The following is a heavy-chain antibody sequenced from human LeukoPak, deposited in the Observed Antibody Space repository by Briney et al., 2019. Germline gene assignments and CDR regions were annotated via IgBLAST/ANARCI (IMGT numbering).Heavy chain of an antibody. CDR2: INPNSGGT. V-gene: IGHV1-2*02. CDR3: ARDAATPDYGDHLGLFDY. Sequence: AASVNVSCKASGYTFTGYYMHWVRQAPGQGLEGMGWINPNSGGTNYAQKLQGRVTMTTDTSTSTAYMELRSLRSDDTAVYYCARDAATPDYGDHLGLFDYWGQGTLATVSS. D-gene: IGHD4-17*01. CDR1: GYTFTGYY. J-gene: IGHJ4*02.